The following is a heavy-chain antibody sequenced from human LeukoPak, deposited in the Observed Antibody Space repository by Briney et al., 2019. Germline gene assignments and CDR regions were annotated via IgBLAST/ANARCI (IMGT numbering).Heavy chain of an antibody. CDR3: ARDSYYYDISGYRGFDY. CDR2: INHSGST. Sequence: SETLSLTCAVYGGSFSGYYWSWIRQPPGKGLEWIGEINHSGSTNYNPSLKSRVTISVDTSKNQFSLKLSSVTAADTAVYYCARDSYYYDISGYRGFDYWGQGTLVTVSS. D-gene: IGHD3-22*01. V-gene: IGHV4-34*01. J-gene: IGHJ4*02. CDR1: GGSFSGYY.